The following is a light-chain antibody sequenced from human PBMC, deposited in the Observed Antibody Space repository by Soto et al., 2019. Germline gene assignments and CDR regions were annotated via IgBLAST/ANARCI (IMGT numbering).Light chain of an antibody. CDR1: SSNIGTNY. CDR3: AAWDDSLSGPL. J-gene: IGLJ2*01. V-gene: IGLV1-47*01. Sequence: QSVLTQSPSAYGTPGQRVTISCSGTSSNIGTNYVYWYQQLPGTAPKVLIYSNDKRPSGVPDRFSGSKSGTSASLAISGLRSEDEADYYCAAWDDSLSGPLFGGGTKLTVL. CDR2: SND.